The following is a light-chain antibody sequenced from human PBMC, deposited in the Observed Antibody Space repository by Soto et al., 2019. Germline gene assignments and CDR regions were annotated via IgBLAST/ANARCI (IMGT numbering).Light chain of an antibody. CDR1: QGIGNA. CDR3: QQYETFSGT. Sequence: DIQMTQSPSSLSSSVGDRVTISCWASQGIGNALGWYQQKPGKPPKVLIYDASALPRGVPSRFSGSGSGTKFTLTIASLQPDDFATYYCQQYETFSGTFGPGTKVDIK. V-gene: IGKV1-17*01. CDR2: DAS. J-gene: IGKJ1*01.